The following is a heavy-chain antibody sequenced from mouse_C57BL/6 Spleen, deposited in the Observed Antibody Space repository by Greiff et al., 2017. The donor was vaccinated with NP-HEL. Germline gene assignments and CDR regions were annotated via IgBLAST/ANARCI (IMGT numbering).Heavy chain of an antibody. D-gene: IGHD3-2*02. CDR2: INPNNGGT. CDR3: ARAAQATRAMDY. CDR1: GYTFTDYN. V-gene: IGHV1-22*01. Sequence: EVKLMESGPELVKPGASVKMSCKASGYTFTDYNMHWVKQSHGKSLEWIGYINPNNGGTSYNQKFKGKATLTVNKSSSTAYMELRSLTSEDSAVYYCARAAQATRAMDYWGQGTSVTVSS. J-gene: IGHJ4*01.